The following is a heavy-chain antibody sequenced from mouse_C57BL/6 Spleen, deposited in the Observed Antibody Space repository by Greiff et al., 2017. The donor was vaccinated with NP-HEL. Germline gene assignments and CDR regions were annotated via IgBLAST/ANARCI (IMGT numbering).Heavy chain of an antibody. J-gene: IGHJ2*01. CDR3: ARGYFDY. V-gene: IGHV1-82*01. CDR2: IYPGDGDT. CDR1: GYAFSSSW. Sequence: VKLMESGPELVKPGASGKISWGASGYAFSSSWMNWVKQRPGKGLEWIGRIYPGDGDTNYNGKFKGKATLTADKSSSTAYMQLSSLTSEDSAVYFCARGYFDYWGQGTTLTVSS.